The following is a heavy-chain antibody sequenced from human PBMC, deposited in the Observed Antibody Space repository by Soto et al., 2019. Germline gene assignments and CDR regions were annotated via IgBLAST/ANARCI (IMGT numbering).Heavy chain of an antibody. Sequence: SETLSLTCTVSGDSISSGGYYWSWIRQHPGKGLEWIGYIYYSGSTYYNPSLKSRVTISVDTSKNQFSLKLSSVTAADTAVYYCARGIYYDFWSGYPGYFDYWGQGTLVTVSS. J-gene: IGHJ4*02. D-gene: IGHD3-3*01. CDR1: GDSISSGGYY. V-gene: IGHV4-31*03. CDR2: IYYSGST. CDR3: ARGIYYDFWSGYPGYFDY.